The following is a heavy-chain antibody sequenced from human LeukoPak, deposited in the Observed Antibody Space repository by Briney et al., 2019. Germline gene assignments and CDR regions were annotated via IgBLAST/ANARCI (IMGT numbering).Heavy chain of an antibody. D-gene: IGHD3-9*01. CDR1: GGSFSGYY. CDR3: ARGVYYDILTGYYPTYFDY. Sequence: KPSETLSLTCAVYGGSFSGYYWSWIRQPPGKGLEWIGEINHSGSTNYNPSLKSRVTISVDTSMNQFSLKLSSVTAADTAVYYCARGVYYDILTGYYPTYFDYWGQGTLVTVSS. CDR2: INHSGST. J-gene: IGHJ4*02. V-gene: IGHV4-34*01.